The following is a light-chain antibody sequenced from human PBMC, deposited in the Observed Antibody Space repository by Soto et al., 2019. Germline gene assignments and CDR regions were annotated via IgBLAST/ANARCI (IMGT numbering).Light chain of an antibody. CDR3: QQYNNGPLT. Sequence: EIGMTQSPATLSVSPGERATLSCRSSQSVSSNLAWYQQKPGQAPRLLIYGASTRATGIPARFSGSGSGTEFTLTISSLQSEDFEVYYCQQYNNGPLTFGGGTKVDIK. J-gene: IGKJ4*01. CDR1: QSVSSN. CDR2: GAS. V-gene: IGKV3-15*01.